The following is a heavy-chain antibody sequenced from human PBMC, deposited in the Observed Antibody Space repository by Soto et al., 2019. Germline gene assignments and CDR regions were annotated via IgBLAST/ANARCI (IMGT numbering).Heavy chain of an antibody. V-gene: IGHV1-18*01. J-gene: IGHJ4*02. CDR2: ISAYNGNT. Sequence: QVQLVQSGAEVKKPGASVKVSCKASGYTFTSYGISWVRQAPGQGLEWMGWISAYNGNTNYAQKLQGRVTMTTDTSMSTAYMELRRLRSDDTAVYYCARVWGDDYGHYPEFDYWGQGTLVTVSS. CDR3: ARVWGDDYGHYPEFDY. D-gene: IGHD4-17*01. CDR1: GYTFTSYG.